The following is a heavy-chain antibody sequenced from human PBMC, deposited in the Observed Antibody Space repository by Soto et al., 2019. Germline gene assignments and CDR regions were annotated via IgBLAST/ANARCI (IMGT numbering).Heavy chain of an antibody. CDR3: ASRGGYGSGSYNHCYGMDV. CDR1: GYTFTSYG. D-gene: IGHD3-10*01. V-gene: IGHV1-18*01. J-gene: IGHJ6*02. CDR2: ISAYNGNT. Sequence: QVQLVQSGAEVKKPGASVKVSCKASGYTFTSYGISWVRQAPGQGLEWMGWISAYNGNTNYAQKLQGSVTMTTDTSTSTAYMELRSLRCDDTAVYYCASRGGYGSGSYNHCYGMDVWGQVTTVTVSS.